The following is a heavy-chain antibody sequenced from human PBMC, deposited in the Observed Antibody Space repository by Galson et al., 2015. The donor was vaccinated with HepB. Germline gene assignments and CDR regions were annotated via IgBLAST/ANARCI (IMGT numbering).Heavy chain of an antibody. V-gene: IGHV3-21*01. CDR1: GFTFSSYS. CDR3: ARRSSGWYSSFDY. J-gene: IGHJ4*02. CDR2: ISSSSSYI. Sequence: SLRLSCAASGFTFSSYSMNWVRQAPGKGLEWVSSISSSSSYIYYADSVKGRFTISRDNAKNSLYLQMNSLRAEDTAVYYCARRSSGWYSSFDYWGQGTLVTVSS. D-gene: IGHD6-19*01.